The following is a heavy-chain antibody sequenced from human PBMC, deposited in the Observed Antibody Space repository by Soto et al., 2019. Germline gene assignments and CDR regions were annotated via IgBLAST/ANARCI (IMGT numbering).Heavy chain of an antibody. D-gene: IGHD6-13*01. J-gene: IGHJ4*03. CDR2: IIPIFGTA. V-gene: IGHV1-69*13. Sequence: SVKVSCKASGGTFSSYAISWVRQAPGQGLEWMGGIIPIFGTANYAQKFQGRVTITADESTSTAYMELSSLRSEDTAVYYCARGVSPKGYFDYWGQGTLVTVSS. CDR3: ARGVSPKGYFDY. CDR1: GGTFSSYA.